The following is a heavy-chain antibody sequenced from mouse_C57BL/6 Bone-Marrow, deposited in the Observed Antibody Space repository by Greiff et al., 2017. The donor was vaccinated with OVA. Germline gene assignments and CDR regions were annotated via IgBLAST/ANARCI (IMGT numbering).Heavy chain of an antibody. D-gene: IGHD2-4*01. Sequence: QVQLQQPGAELVKPGASVKMSCKASGYTFTSYWITWVKQRPGQGLEWIGDIYPGSGSTNYNEKFKSKATLTVDPSSSTAYMQLSSLTSKDSAVYYCAKKDFYYDYEEGYYAMDYWGQGTSVTVSS. CDR3: AKKDFYYDYEEGYYAMDY. CDR1: GYTFTSYW. CDR2: IYPGSGST. V-gene: IGHV1-55*01. J-gene: IGHJ4*01.